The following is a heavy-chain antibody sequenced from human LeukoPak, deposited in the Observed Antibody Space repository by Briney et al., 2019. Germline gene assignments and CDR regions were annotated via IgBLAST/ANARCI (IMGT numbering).Heavy chain of an antibody. V-gene: IGHV1-46*01. CDR2: INPSGGST. Sequence: ASVKVSCKASGYTFTGYYMHWVRQAPGQGLEWMGIINPSGGSTSYAQKFQGRVTMTRDTSTSTVYMELSSLRSEDTAVYYCARDVYGSGSLTTANWFDPWGQGTLVTVSS. CDR1: GYTFTGYY. D-gene: IGHD3-10*01. J-gene: IGHJ5*02. CDR3: ARDVYGSGSLTTANWFDP.